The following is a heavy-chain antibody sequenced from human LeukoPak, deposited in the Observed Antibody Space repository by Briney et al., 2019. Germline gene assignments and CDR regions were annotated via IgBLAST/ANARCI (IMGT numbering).Heavy chain of an antibody. Sequence: GGSLRLSCSAYRFTFSNAWMSQVRQAPGNGLKGLVRLKSNTDAATTDYAAPVKVRFTISRDDSKNTLYLQMNSLKTEDTAVYYCTTDLDDYVWGTWYWGQGTLVTVSS. CDR2: LKSNTDAATT. J-gene: IGHJ4*02. CDR1: RFTFSNAW. V-gene: IGHV3-15*01. D-gene: IGHD3-16*01. CDR3: TTDLDDYVWGTWY.